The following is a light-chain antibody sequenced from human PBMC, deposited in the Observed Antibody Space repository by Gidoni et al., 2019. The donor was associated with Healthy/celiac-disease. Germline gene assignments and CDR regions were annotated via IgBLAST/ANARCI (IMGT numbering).Light chain of an antibody. Sequence: TITCRASQGISSYLAWYQQKPGKAPKLLIYAASTLQSGVTSRFSGSGSGTEFTLTISSLQPEDFATYYCQQLNSYPFTFXPXTKVDIK. CDR2: AAS. CDR1: QGISSY. V-gene: IGKV1-9*01. J-gene: IGKJ3*01. CDR3: QQLNSYPFT.